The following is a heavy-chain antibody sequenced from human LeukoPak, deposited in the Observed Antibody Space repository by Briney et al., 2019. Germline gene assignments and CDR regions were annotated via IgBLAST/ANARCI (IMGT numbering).Heavy chain of an antibody. CDR2: ISDSGKTI. CDR1: GFTVSSHE. J-gene: IGHJ4*02. Sequence: GGFLRLSCAASGFTVSSHEMNWVRQAPGKGLEWVSYISDSGKTIYYADSVKGRFTISRDNARNSLYLQMNSLRAEDTAVYYCVRRFDYWGQGNLVTVSS. CDR3: VRRFDY. V-gene: IGHV3-48*03.